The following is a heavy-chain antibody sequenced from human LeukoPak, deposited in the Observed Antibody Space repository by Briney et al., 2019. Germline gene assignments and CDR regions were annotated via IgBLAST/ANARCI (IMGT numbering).Heavy chain of an antibody. V-gene: IGHV1-18*01. CDR2: ISAYNGNT. J-gene: IGHJ4*02. D-gene: IGHD6-6*01. CDR1: GYTFTSYG. Sequence: ASVKVSCKASGYTFTSYGISWVRQAPGQGLEWMGWISAYNGNTNYAQKLQGRVTMTTDTSTSTAYMELRSLRSDDTAVYYCARDRAARSRSIYSYWGQGTLVTVSS. CDR3: ARDRAARSRSIYSY.